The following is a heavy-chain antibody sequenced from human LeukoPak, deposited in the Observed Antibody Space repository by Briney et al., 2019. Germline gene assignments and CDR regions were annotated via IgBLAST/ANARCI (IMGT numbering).Heavy chain of an antibody. CDR1: GYTFTSYY. V-gene: IGHV1-46*01. Sequence: ASVKVSCKASGYTFTSYYMHWVRQAPGQGLEWMGIINPSGGSTSYAQKFQGRVTMTRDMSTSTVYMELSSLRSEDTAVYYCARYYDFWSGYYGAFDYWGQGTLVTVSS. CDR3: ARYYDFWSGYYGAFDY. CDR2: INPSGGST. D-gene: IGHD3-3*01. J-gene: IGHJ4*02.